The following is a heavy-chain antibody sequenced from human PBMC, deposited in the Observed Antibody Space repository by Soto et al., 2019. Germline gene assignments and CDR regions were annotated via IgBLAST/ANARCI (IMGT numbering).Heavy chain of an antibody. CDR1: GYTFTSYG. D-gene: IGHD3-10*01. Sequence: VASVKVSCKASGYTFTSYGISWVRQAPGQGLEWMGWISAYNGNTNYAQKLQGRVTMTTDTSTSTAYMELRSLRSDDTAVYYCARDSGQVYPGTVGPWGQGTLVTVSS. CDR3: ARDSGQVYPGTVGP. V-gene: IGHV1-18*01. CDR2: ISAYNGNT. J-gene: IGHJ5*02.